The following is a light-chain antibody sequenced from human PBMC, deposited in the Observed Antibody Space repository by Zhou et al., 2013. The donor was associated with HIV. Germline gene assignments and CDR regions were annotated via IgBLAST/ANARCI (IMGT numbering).Light chain of an antibody. CDR3: QKYNSAPLT. CDR1: QSFSTY. Sequence: DIEMTQSPSSLSASVGDRVTITCRASQSFSTYLNWYQQKPGKAPNLLISGASTLQSGVPSRFSGSGSGTDFTLTISSLQPEDAATYYCQKYNSAPLTFGGGTKVEIK. CDR2: GAS. J-gene: IGKJ4*01. V-gene: IGKV1-27*01.